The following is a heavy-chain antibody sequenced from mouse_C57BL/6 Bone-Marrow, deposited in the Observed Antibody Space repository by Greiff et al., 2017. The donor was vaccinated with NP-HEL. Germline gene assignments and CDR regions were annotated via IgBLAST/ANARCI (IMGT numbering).Heavy chain of an antibody. CDR1: GFTFSDYY. V-gene: IGHV5-12*01. CDR3: ARSLTGDWYFDV. J-gene: IGHJ1*03. CDR2: ISNGGGST. Sequence: EVQRVESGGGLVQPGGSLKLSCAASGFTFSDYYMYWVRQTPEKRLEWVAYISNGGGSTYYPDTVKGRFTISRDNAKNTLYLQMSRLKSEDTAMYYCARSLTGDWYFDVWGTGTTVTVSS. D-gene: IGHD4-1*01.